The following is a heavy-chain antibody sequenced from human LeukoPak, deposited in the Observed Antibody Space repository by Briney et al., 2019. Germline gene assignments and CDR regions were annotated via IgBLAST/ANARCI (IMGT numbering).Heavy chain of an antibody. CDR1: GFTFSSYG. D-gene: IGHD6-19*01. V-gene: IGHV3-30*02. CDR3: ARGGRIALAGTRSSQYFQH. Sequence: GGSLRLSCAASGFTFSSYGMHWVRQAPGKGLEWVAFIRYDGSNKYYADSVKGRFTISRDNSKNTLYLQMNSLRPEDTAVYYCARGGRIALAGTRSSQYFQHWGQGTLVTVSS. CDR2: IRYDGSNK. J-gene: IGHJ1*01.